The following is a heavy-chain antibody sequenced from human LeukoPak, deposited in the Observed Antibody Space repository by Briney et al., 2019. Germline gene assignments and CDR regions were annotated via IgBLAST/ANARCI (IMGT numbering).Heavy chain of an antibody. J-gene: IGHJ6*02. V-gene: IGHV1-69*04. Sequence: SVKVSCKASGYTFTSYDINWVRQATGQRLEWMGRIIPILGIANYAQKFQGRVTITADKSTSTAYMELSSLRSEDTAVYYCARDEKAVAVRDYYGMDVWGQGTTVTVSS. CDR2: IIPILGIA. CDR3: ARDEKAVAVRDYYGMDV. D-gene: IGHD6-19*01. CDR1: GYTFTSYD.